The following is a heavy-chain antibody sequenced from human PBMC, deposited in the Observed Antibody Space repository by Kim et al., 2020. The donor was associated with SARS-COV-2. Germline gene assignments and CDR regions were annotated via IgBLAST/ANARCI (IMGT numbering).Heavy chain of an antibody. J-gene: IGHJ4*02. CDR1: GVSINSHY. V-gene: IGHV4-59*11. CDR2: IYSTGGT. Sequence: SETLSLTCTVSGVSINSHYWIWMRHHPAKGLEWIGYIYSTGGTTSYNPSLTSRVTISVDTSKNQFSLQLTSVTAADTAVYYCASIPDAPLWNSYVDSWGQGTLVSVSS. D-gene: IGHD1-1*01. CDR3: ASIPDAPLWNSYVDS.